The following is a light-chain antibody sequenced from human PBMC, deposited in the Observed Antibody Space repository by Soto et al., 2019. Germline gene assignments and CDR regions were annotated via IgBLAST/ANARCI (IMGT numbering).Light chain of an antibody. Sequence: EIVLTQSPGTLSLSPGEKATLSCGASQTVSASYLAWYQQKAGKAPXVLIXGATNRIIGIPDRFSGSVSVTDFTRTISRLEPEEFAGYYCQLYGVSSPRITFGQGTRLEIK. V-gene: IGKV3-20*01. CDR2: GAT. J-gene: IGKJ5*01. CDR1: QTVSASY. CDR3: QLYGVSSPRIT.